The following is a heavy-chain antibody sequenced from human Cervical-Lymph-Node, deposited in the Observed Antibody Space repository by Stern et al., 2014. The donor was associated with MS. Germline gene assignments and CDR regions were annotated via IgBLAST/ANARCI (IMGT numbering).Heavy chain of an antibody. CDR3: ARGLLGSENAFDI. D-gene: IGHD2-15*01. CDR2: ISSYNCNT. J-gene: IGHJ3*02. V-gene: IGHV1-18*01. CDR1: GYTFTSYG. Sequence: QVQLVESGAEVKKPGASVKVSCKASGYTFTSYGISWVGQALGKGLEWMGWISSYNCNTNYALKLQVRVTMTTDTSTITAYMELRSLRSDDTAVYYCARGLLGSENAFDIWGQGTMVTVSS.